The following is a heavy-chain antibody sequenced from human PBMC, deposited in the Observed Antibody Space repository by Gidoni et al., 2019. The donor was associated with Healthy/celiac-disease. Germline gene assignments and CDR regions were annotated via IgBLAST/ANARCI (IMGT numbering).Heavy chain of an antibody. V-gene: IGHV4-61*02. CDR1: GGSISSGSYY. CDR2: IYTSGST. CDR3: ASTPRDYYDSSGYLFDY. J-gene: IGHJ4*02. D-gene: IGHD3-22*01. Sequence: QVQLQESGPGLVKPSQTLSLTCTVAGGSISSGSYYWGWIRQPAGKGLEWIGRIYTSGSTNYNPSLKSRVTISVDTSKNQFSLKLSSVTAADTAVYYCASTPRDYYDSSGYLFDYWGQGTLVTVSS.